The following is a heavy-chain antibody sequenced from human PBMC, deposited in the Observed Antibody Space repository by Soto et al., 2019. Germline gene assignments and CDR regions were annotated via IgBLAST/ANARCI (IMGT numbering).Heavy chain of an antibody. CDR1: GYTLTNYY. V-gene: IGHV5-51*01. CDR3: ARRLTYKSGWDH. D-gene: IGHD6-19*01. Sequence: PGESLKISCKVSGYTLTNYYIGWVRQMPGKGLEWMGIINLADSNTRYNPSFQGQVTISADKSISAAYLQWSGLKASDTAIYFCARRLTYKSGWDHWGQGSPVTVSS. J-gene: IGHJ4*02. CDR2: INLADSNT.